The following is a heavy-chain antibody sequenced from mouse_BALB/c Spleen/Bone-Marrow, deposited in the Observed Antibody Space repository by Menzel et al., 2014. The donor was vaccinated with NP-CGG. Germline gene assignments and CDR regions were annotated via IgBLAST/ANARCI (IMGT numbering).Heavy chain of an antibody. CDR2: ISSGGSYT. CDR1: GFTFSSYG. CDR3: ARSEGGRRGLFDY. Sequence: DVKLVESGGDLVKPGGSLKLSCAASGFTFSSYGMSWVRQTPDKRLEWVATISSGGSYTYYPDNVKGRFTISRDNAKNTLYLQMSSLKSEDTAMYYCARSEGGRRGLFDYWGQGTTLTVSS. V-gene: IGHV5-6*02. J-gene: IGHJ2*01.